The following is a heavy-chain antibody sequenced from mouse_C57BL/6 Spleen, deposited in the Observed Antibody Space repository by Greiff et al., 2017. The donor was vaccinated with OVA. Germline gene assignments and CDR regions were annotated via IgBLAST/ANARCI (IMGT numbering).Heavy chain of an antibody. Sequence: QVQLQQSGAELVRPGASVTLSCKASGYTFTDYEMHWVKQTPVHGLEWIGAIDPETGGTAYNQKFKGKAILTADKSSSTAYMELRSLTSEDSAVYYCTRGGKDYAMDYWGQGTTLTVSS. CDR2: IDPETGGT. CDR3: TRGGKDYAMDY. D-gene: IGHD1-1*02. J-gene: IGHJ2*01. CDR1: GYTFTDYE. V-gene: IGHV1-15*01.